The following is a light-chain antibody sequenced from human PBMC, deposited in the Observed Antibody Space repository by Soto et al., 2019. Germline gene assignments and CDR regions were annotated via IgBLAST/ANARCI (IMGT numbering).Light chain of an antibody. J-gene: IGLJ3*02. CDR1: TGAVTSGYY. CDR2: STT. CDR3: LLYYGGAQLWV. Sequence: QTVVTQEPSLTVSPGGTVTLTCASSTGAVTSGYYPNWFQQKPGQAPRPLIYSTTNKHSWTPARFSGSLLGGKAALTLSGVQPEDEAEYYCLLYYGGAQLWVFGGGTKVTVL. V-gene: IGLV7-43*01.